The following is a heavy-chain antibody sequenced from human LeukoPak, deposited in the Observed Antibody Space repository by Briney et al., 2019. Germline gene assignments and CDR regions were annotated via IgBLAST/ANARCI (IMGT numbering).Heavy chain of an antibody. CDR1: GFNFSSTY. CDR2: IYSGGNI. J-gene: IGHJ4*02. D-gene: IGHD2-15*01. V-gene: IGHV3-53*01. CDR3: ASRHCSGGGCYFAGADPFDY. Sequence: GCLILSCAASGFNFSSTYMSWVRQTPGKGLEWVSGIYSGGNIYYIDSVKGRFTISRDTSKNTLYLQMNSLRAEDTAVYYCASRHCSGGGCYFAGADPFDYWGQGTLVTVSS.